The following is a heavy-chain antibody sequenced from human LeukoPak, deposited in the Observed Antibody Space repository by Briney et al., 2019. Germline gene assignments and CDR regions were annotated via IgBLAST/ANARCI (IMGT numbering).Heavy chain of an antibody. CDR1: GYSINFGHL. CDR2: INHSGRT. J-gene: IGHJ5*02. D-gene: IGHD3-22*01. Sequence: SETLSLTCDVSGYSINFGHLWGWIRQPPGKGLEWIASINHSGRTYYTPSLKSRVTISVDTLKNQFSLKVTSVTAEDMAMYFCARESSAVAHTMMRDWLDPWGQGTLVTVSS. V-gene: IGHV4-38-2*02. CDR3: ARESSAVAHTMMRDWLDP.